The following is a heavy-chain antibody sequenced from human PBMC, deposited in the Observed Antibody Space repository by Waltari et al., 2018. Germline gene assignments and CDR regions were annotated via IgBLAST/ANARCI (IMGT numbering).Heavy chain of an antibody. CDR1: GYTFTSYD. CDR2: LNLNSGNT. J-gene: IGHJ5*02. Sequence: QVQLVQSGAEVKKPGASVKVSCKASGYTFTSYDINWVRQATGQGLEWMGWLNLNSGNTGYAHKFQGTVTMTRNTAISTAYMELSSLGSEDTAVYYCARGPPRENWFDPWGQGTLVTVSS. V-gene: IGHV1-8*01. CDR3: ARGPPRENWFDP.